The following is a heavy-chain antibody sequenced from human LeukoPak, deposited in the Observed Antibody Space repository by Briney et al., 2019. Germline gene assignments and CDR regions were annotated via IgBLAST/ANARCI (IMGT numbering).Heavy chain of an antibody. CDR3: AKESLDEIAATRWFDP. D-gene: IGHD2-15*01. CDR2: ISGSGGST. J-gene: IGHJ5*02. V-gene: IGHV3-23*01. Sequence: GGSLRLSCAASGFTFSIYAMSWVRQAPGKGLEWVSAISGSGGSTYYADSVKGRFTISRDNSKNTLYLQMNSLRAEDTAVYYCAKESLDEIAATRWFDPWGQGTLVTVSS. CDR1: GFTFSIYA.